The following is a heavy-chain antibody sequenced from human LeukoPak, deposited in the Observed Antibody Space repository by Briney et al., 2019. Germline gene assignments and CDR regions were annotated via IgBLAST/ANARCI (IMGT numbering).Heavy chain of an antibody. Sequence: GGSLRPSCAASGFTFSSYEMNWVRKAPGKGLEWVSYISSSGSTIYYADSVKGRFTISRDNAKNSLYLQMNSLRAEDTAVYYCASLTAAAPYYYYYMDVWGKGTTVTVSS. J-gene: IGHJ6*03. V-gene: IGHV3-48*03. CDR1: GFTFSSYE. CDR3: ASLTAAAPYYYYYMDV. D-gene: IGHD6-13*01. CDR2: ISSSGSTI.